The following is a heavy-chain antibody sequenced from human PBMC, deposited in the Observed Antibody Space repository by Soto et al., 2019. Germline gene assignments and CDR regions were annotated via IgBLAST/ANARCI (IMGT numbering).Heavy chain of an antibody. J-gene: IGHJ4*02. V-gene: IGHV4-4*02. Sequence: QVQLQESGPGLVKPAGTLSLTCAVSGGSISSSNWWSWVRHPPGKGLEWIGEIYHSGSTNYNPSLKSRVTISVDKSKNQFSLKLGSVTAADTGVYYCARTSGVVVAVRYFDYWGQGTLVTVSS. D-gene: IGHD2-15*01. CDR3: ARTSGVVVAVRYFDY. CDR2: IYHSGST. CDR1: GGSISSSNW.